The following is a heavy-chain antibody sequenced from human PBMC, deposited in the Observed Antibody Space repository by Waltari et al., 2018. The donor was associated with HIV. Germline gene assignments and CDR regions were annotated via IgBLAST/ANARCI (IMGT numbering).Heavy chain of an antibody. V-gene: IGHV3-48*02. CDR1: GFTFSSYS. Sequence: EVQLVESGGGLVQPGGSLRLSCAASGFTFSSYSMNWVRQAPGKGLEWVSYISSISSTISYADSVKGLFTISRDNAKNSLYRQMNSLRDEDTAVYYCARVLGSYYNYYYGMDVWGQGTTVTVSS. CDR3: ARVLGSYYNYYYGMDV. CDR2: ISSISSTI. D-gene: IGHD1-26*01. J-gene: IGHJ6*02.